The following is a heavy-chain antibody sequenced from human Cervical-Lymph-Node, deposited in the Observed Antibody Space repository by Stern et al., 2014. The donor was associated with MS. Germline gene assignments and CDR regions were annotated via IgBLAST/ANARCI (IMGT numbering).Heavy chain of an antibody. J-gene: IGHJ4*02. CDR1: GGSFSGYY. CDR2: INHSGSP. Sequence: QVQLQQWGAGLLKPSETLSLTCAVYGGSFSGYYWSWIRQPPGKGLEWIGEINHSGSPNYNPSLKSRVTISVDTSKNQFSLKLSSVTAADTAVYYCARTRRGDLDYWGQGTLVTVSS. D-gene: IGHD3-16*01. V-gene: IGHV4-34*01. CDR3: ARTRRGDLDY.